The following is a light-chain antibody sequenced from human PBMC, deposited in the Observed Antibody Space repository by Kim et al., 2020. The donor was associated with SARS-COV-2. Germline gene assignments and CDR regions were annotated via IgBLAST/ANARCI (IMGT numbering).Light chain of an antibody. J-gene: IGLJ3*02. CDR2: RSD. Sequence: QTATLTCTENNNNVANQRAAWLQQHQGRPPKLLPYRSDNRPTGISDRLSASRSGNTASLTITGLQPEDEAVYFCTSWDSSLGAWVFGGGTQLTVL. CDR1: NNNVANQR. V-gene: IGLV10-54*01. CDR3: TSWDSSLGAWV.